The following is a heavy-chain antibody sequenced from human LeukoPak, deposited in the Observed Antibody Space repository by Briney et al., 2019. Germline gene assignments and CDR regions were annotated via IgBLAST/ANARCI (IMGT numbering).Heavy chain of an antibody. CDR2: INSDGSST. CDR1: GFTFGKYW. Sequence: PGGSLRLSCVASGFTFGKYWMSWVRQAPGKGLVWVSRINSDGSSTSYADSVKGRFTISRDNAKNTLYLQMNSLRAEDTAVYYCARASYRVWTYYYDSSGHPDYWGQGTLVTVSS. V-gene: IGHV3-74*01. D-gene: IGHD3-22*01. J-gene: IGHJ4*02. CDR3: ARASYRVWTYYYDSSGHPDY.